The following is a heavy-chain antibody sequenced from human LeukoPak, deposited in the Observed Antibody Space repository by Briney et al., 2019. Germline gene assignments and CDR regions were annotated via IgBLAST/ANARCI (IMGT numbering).Heavy chain of an antibody. Sequence: GRSLRLSRAASGFTFSTSWMHWVRQAPGKGLVWVSRSNNDGSTPNNADSVKGRFTISRDNAKNTLYLHMNTLRSENTQAYNCVRALASPDDYWGQGTLVTVSS. CDR3: VRALASPDDY. J-gene: IGHJ4*02. CDR2: SNNDGSTP. V-gene: IGHV3-74*01. CDR1: GFTFSTSW.